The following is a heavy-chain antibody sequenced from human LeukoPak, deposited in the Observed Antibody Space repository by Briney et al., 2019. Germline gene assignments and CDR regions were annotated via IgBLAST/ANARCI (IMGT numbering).Heavy chain of an antibody. J-gene: IGHJ4*02. Sequence: PSETLSLTCAAYGGSFSGYYWSWIRQPPGKGLEWIGEINHSGSTNYNPSLKSRVTISVDTSKNQFSLKLSSVTAADTAVYYCARESGDPAMVRGVIRVDYFDYWGQGTLVTVSS. D-gene: IGHD3-10*01. CDR2: INHSGST. V-gene: IGHV4-34*01. CDR1: GGSFSGYY. CDR3: ARESGDPAMVRGVIRVDYFDY.